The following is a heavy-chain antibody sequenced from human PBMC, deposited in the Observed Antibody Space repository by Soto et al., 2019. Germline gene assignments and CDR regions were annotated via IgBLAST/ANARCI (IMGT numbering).Heavy chain of an antibody. V-gene: IGHV1-69*13. CDR3: ARFGQNLWFGESTTDAFDI. Sequence: GASVKVSCKASGGTFSSYAISWVRQAPGQGLEWMGGIIPIFGTANYAQKFQGRVTITADESTSTAYMELSSLRSEDTAVYYCARFGQNLWFGESTTDAFDIWGQGTMVTVSS. J-gene: IGHJ3*02. CDR2: IIPIFGTA. D-gene: IGHD3-10*01. CDR1: GGTFSSYA.